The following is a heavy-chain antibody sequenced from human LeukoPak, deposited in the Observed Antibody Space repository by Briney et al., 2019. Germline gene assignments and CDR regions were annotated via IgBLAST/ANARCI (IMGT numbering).Heavy chain of an antibody. Sequence: PSETLSLTCTVSGYSISSGYYWGWIRQPPGKGLEWIGSIYHSGSTYYNPSLKSRVTISVDTSKNQFSLKLSSVTAADTAVYYCARAVGAVTQFYYYYYMDVWGKGTTVTVSS. CDR3: ARAVGAVTQFYYYYYMDV. CDR2: IYHSGST. CDR1: GYSISSGYY. D-gene: IGHD4-11*01. V-gene: IGHV4-38-2*02. J-gene: IGHJ6*03.